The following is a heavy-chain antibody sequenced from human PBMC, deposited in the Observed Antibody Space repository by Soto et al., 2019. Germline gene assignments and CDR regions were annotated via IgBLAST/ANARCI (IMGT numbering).Heavy chain of an antibody. CDR1: GYAFTRYY. CDR3: ARGGSGTTDNWFDS. CDR2: INTSGGGT. V-gene: IGHV1-46*01. J-gene: IGHJ5*01. D-gene: IGHD1-1*01. Sequence: GASVKVSCKASGYAFTRYYIHWVRQAPGQGLEWLGIINTSGGGTTYAQKFQARVTLTRNASTSTVYVQLSSLRSDDTAVYYCARGGSGTTDNWFDSWGQGTLVTGSS.